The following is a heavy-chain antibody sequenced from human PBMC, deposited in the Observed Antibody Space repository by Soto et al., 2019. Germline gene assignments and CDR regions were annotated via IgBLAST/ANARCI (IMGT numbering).Heavy chain of an antibody. CDR1: GGSISSGGYY. CDR2: IYYSGST. V-gene: IGHV4-31*03. Sequence: NPSETLSLTCTASGGSISSGGYYWSWIRQHPGKGLEWIGYIYYSGSTYYNPSLKSRVTISVDTSKNQFSLKLSSVTAADTAVYYCARRRPAAPIAAFDIWGQGTMVTVSS. D-gene: IGHD2-2*01. J-gene: IGHJ3*02. CDR3: ARRRPAAPIAAFDI.